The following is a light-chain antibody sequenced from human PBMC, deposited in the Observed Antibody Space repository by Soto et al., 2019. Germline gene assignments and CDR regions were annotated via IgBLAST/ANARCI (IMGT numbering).Light chain of an antibody. Sequence: EIVMTQSPGTVSVSPGERATLSCRASQSVSSNLAWYQQKPGQAPRLLIYGASTRATGIPDRFSGSGSGTDFTLTISRLEPEDFAVYYCQQYGSSGTFGQGTKVDIK. CDR2: GAS. V-gene: IGKV3-20*01. J-gene: IGKJ1*01. CDR3: QQYGSSGT. CDR1: QSVSSN.